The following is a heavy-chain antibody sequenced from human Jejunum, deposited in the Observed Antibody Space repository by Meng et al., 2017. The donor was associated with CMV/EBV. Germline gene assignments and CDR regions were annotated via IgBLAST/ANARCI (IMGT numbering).Heavy chain of an antibody. Sequence: VSGGSINDNKWWTWVRQTPGKGLEWIGEIFRTGTTSLNPSLKSRVTISADKSKNHFSLNLSSVTDADTAVYYCVTHDYGSRTSGFGPWGQGTLVTVSS. J-gene: IGHJ5*02. D-gene: IGHD3-10*01. V-gene: IGHV4-4*02. CDR2: IFRTGTT. CDR1: GGSINDNKW. CDR3: VTHDYGSRTSGFGP.